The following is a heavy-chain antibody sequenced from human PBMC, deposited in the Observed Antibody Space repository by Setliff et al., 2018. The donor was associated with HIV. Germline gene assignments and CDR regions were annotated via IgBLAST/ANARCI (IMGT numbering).Heavy chain of an antibody. J-gene: IGHJ4*02. CDR3: ASGRGAKGGYDYFGS. Sequence: SETLSLTCTVSGDSISSGGYYWSWIRQLPGKGLGWIGYIYYSGATYYNPSLKNRVTISLDTSKSQFSLKLTSVTAADTALYYCASGRGAKGGYDYFGSWGQGTLVTVSS. V-gene: IGHV4-31*03. D-gene: IGHD5-12*01. CDR1: GDSISSGGYY. CDR2: IYYSGAT.